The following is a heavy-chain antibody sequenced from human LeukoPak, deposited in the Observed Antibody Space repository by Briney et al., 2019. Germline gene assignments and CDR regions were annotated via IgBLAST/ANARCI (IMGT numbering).Heavy chain of an antibody. Sequence: ASVKVSCKASGYTFTSYDINWVRQATGQGVEWMGWMNPNSGNTGYAQKFQGRVTMTRNTSISTAYMEMSSLRSEDTAVYYCARVGSSSWYSRIDPWGQGTLVTVSS. D-gene: IGHD6-13*01. CDR1: GYTFTSYD. J-gene: IGHJ5*02. CDR3: ARVGSSSWYSRIDP. CDR2: MNPNSGNT. V-gene: IGHV1-8*01.